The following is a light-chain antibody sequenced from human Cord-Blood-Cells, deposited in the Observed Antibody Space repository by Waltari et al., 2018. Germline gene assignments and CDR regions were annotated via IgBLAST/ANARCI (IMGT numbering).Light chain of an antibody. CDR2: STS. CDR1: TGAVTSGYY. V-gene: IGLV7-43*01. CDR3: LLYYGGAHWV. Sequence: QTVVTQEPSLTVSPGGTVTLTCASSTGAVTSGYYPNWFQQKPGQAPRALSYSTSNKHAWTPARFSGSLLGGKAALTLSGVQPEDEAEYYCLLYYGGAHWVFGGETKLTVL. J-gene: IGLJ3*02.